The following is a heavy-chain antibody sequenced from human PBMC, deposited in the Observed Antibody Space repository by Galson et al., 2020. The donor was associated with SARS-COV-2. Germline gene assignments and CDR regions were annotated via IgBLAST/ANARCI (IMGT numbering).Heavy chain of an antibody. J-gene: IGHJ4*02. Sequence: GGSLRLSCAASGFTFDDYAMHWVRQAPGKGLEWVSGISWNSGSIGYADSVKGRFTISRDNAKNSLYLQMNSLRAEDTALYYCAKDIQYDYVWGSYPDYWGQGTLVTVSS. D-gene: IGHD3-16*02. V-gene: IGHV3-9*01. CDR2: ISWNSGSI. CDR3: AKDIQYDYVWGSYPDY. CDR1: GFTFDDYA.